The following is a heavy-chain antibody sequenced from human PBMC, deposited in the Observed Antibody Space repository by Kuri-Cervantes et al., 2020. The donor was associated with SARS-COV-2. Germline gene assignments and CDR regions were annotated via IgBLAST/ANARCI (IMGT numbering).Heavy chain of an antibody. CDR2: VRGKANNYAT. V-gene: IGHV3-73*01. J-gene: IGHJ4*02. Sequence: GESLKISCEVSGILFSASAIHWVRQASGKGLEWVGRVRGKANNYATAYAASVKGRFTISRDDSKNMAYLQMHSLKTEDTAVYYCPTLIDYWGQGALVTVSS. CDR1: GILFSASA. CDR3: PTLIDY.